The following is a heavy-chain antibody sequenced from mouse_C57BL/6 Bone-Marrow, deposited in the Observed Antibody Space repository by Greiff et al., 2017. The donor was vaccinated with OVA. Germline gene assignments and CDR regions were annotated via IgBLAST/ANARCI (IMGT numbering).Heavy chain of an antibody. CDR1: GYTFTSYG. CDR3: ARDKSPFDY. Sequence: QVQLQQSGAELARPGASVKLSCKASGYTFTSYGISWVKQRTGQGLEWIGEINPRSGNTYYNEKFKGKATLTADKSSSTAYMELRSLTSEDYAVYLCARDKSPFDYWGQGTTLTVSS. CDR2: INPRSGNT. J-gene: IGHJ2*01. V-gene: IGHV1-81*01.